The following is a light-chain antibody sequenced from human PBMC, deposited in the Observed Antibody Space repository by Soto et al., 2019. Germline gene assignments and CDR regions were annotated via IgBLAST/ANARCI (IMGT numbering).Light chain of an antibody. CDR1: QSISSY. Sequence: DIQMTQSPSSLSASVGDRVTITCRASQSISSYLNWYQQKPGKAPKLLNYAASSLQSGVPSRFSGSGSGTDFTLTISSLQPEDFATYYCQQSYSTPLTFGPGTKVDI. CDR3: QQSYSTPLT. CDR2: AAS. J-gene: IGKJ3*01. V-gene: IGKV1-39*01.